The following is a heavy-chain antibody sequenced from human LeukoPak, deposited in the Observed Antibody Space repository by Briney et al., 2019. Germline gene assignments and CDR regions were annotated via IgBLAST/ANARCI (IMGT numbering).Heavy chain of an antibody. CDR2: IYPGDSDT. CDR3: ARGGPNYALDY. Sequence: GESPKISCKGSGYSFTNYWIGWVRQLPGKGLEWMGIIYPGDSDTRYSPSFQGQVTISTDKSISTAYLQWSSLKASDTAMYFCARGGPNYALDYWGHGTLVTVSS. V-gene: IGHV5-51*01. J-gene: IGHJ4*01. D-gene: IGHD2-2*01. CDR1: GYSFTNYW.